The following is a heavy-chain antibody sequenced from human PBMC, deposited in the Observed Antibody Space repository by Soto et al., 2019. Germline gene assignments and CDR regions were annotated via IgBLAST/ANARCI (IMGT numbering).Heavy chain of an antibody. D-gene: IGHD2-15*01. CDR1: GYTFSSYY. Sequence: ASVKVSCKASGYTFSSYYFSWVRRAPGQGLEWMGWISGNNGNMNYAQKFQGRLTITTDKSTSTAYMELSSLRSEDTAVYYCARVPAPCGGSCKYYFDYWGQGTLVTVSS. V-gene: IGHV1-18*01. CDR3: ARVPAPCGGSCKYYFDY. J-gene: IGHJ4*02. CDR2: ISGNNGNM.